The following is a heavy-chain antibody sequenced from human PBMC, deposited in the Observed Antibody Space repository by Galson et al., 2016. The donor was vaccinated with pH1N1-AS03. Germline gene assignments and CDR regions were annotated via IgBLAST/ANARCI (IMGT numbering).Heavy chain of an antibody. CDR2: IIPLSGTT. CDR1: GYTFTGFF. D-gene: IGHD2/OR15-2a*01. CDR3: ARDRYRDTSTDFYESAY. J-gene: IGHJ4*02. Sequence: SVKVSCKASGYTFTGFFMHWVRQARGQGLEWMGGIIPLSGTTNYAQKFQGRLTITADDSTGTASMELSSLTSDDTAVYYCARDRYRDTSTDFYESAYWGQGTLVTVSS. V-gene: IGHV1-69*13.